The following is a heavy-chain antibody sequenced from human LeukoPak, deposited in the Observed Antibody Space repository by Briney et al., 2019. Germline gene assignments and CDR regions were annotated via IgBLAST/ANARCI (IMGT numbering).Heavy chain of an antibody. CDR1: GYTFTGYY. CDR3: ARDLTVRGVIEDY. Sequence: SVKVSCKASGYTFTGYYMHWVRQAPGQGLEWMGWINHNSGGTNYAQNFQGRGTMTRDTSISTAYMELSRLRSDDTAVYYCARDLTVRGVIEDYWGQGTLVTVSS. V-gene: IGHV1-2*02. D-gene: IGHD3-10*01. J-gene: IGHJ4*02. CDR2: INHNSGGT.